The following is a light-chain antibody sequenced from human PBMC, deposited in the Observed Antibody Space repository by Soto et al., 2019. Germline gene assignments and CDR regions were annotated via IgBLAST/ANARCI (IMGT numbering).Light chain of an antibody. V-gene: IGLV2-14*01. Sequence: QSALTQPASVSGSPGQSITFSCTGASSDVGGYNYVSWYQQHPGKAPKLMIYAVSYRPSGVSNRFSGSKSGNTASLTISGLQAEDEADYCCTSYTSTSTLVFGGGTKLTVL. CDR2: AVS. J-gene: IGLJ2*01. CDR1: SSDVGGYNY. CDR3: TSYTSTSTLV.